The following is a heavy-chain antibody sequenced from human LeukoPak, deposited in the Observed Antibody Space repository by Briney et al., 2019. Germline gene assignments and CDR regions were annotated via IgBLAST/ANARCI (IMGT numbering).Heavy chain of an antibody. CDR3: ASGIAAAGMGMRN. V-gene: IGHV6-1*01. J-gene: IGHJ4*02. CDR2: TYYRSKWYN. D-gene: IGHD6-13*01. CDR1: GDSVSSNSAA. Sequence: SQTLSLTCAISGDSVSSNSAAWNWIRRSPSRGLEWLGRTYYRSKWYNDYAVSVKSRITINPDTSKNQFSLQLNSVTPEDTAVYYCASGIAAAGMGMRNWGQGTLVTVSS.